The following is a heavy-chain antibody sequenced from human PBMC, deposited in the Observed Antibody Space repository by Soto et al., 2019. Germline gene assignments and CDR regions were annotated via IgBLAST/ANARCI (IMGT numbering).Heavy chain of an antibody. V-gene: IGHV3-30-3*01. CDR2: ISYDGSNK. CDR1: GFTFSSYA. CDR3: ARSTYYYDSSGYPPLSHLDY. J-gene: IGHJ4*02. D-gene: IGHD3-22*01. Sequence: PGGSLRLSCAASGFTFSSYAMHWVRQAPGKGLEWVAVISYDGSNKYYADSVKGRFTISRDNSKNTLYLQMNSLRAEDTAVYYCARSTYYYDSSGYPPLSHLDYWGQGTLVTVSS.